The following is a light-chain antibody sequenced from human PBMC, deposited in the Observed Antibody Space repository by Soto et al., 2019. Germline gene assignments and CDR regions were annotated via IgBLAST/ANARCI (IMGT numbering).Light chain of an antibody. CDR2: GAS. V-gene: IGKV3-15*01. Sequence: EIVMTQSPATLSVSPGERVTLSCRASQSVSSYLAWYQHKPGQPPRLLIYGASTRATGIPARFSGSGSGTDFSLTISSLQSEDSAVYVCQQCSEWPRFTFGQGTRLDIK. CDR1: QSVSSY. J-gene: IGKJ5*01. CDR3: QQCSEWPRFT.